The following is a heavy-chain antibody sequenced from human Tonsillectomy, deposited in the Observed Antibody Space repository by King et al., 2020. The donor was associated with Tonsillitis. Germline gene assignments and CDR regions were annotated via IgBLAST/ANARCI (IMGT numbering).Heavy chain of an antibody. D-gene: IGHD3-22*01. CDR1: GVTFSYYG. V-gene: IGHV3-33*08. J-gene: IGHJ6*03. Sequence: VQLVESGGGVVLPGRSLRLSCAASGVTFSYYGIHWVRQAPGKGLEWVASLWFDGSNEYYAKPVKVRFTIPRDNSKNTLYLQMNSLSPEDTAIYYCARDGYYYDTSDSFYFYYMDVWGKGTTVTVSS. CDR2: LWFDGSNE. CDR3: ARDGYYYDTSDSFYFYYMDV.